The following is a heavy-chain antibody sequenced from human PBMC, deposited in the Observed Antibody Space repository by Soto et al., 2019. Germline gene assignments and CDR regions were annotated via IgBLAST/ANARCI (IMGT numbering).Heavy chain of an antibody. V-gene: IGHV5-51*01. CDR3: ARHVAVAGREYNWFDP. J-gene: IGHJ5*02. CDR1: GYSFTSYW. Sequence: PGESLKISCKGSGYSFTSYWIGWVRQMPGKGLEWMGIIYPGDSDTRYSPSFQGQVTISADKSISTAYLQWSSLKASDTAMYYCARHVAVAGREYNWFDPWGQGTPVTVSS. D-gene: IGHD6-19*01. CDR2: IYPGDSDT.